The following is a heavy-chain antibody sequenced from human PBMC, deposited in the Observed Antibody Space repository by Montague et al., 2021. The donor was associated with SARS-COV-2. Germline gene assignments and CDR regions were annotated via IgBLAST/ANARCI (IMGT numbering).Heavy chain of an antibody. D-gene: IGHD3-16*02. J-gene: IGHJ4*02. CDR2: ITGSGGGT. V-gene: IGHV3-23*01. CDR1: GFTFSSYA. Sequence: SLRLSCAASGFTFSSYAMSWVRQAPGKGLEWVSSITGSGGGTDYAASVKGRFTISRDNSKNTLYLQMNSLRAEDAAIYYCAKEGDYVWGSYRSALDYWGQGTLVTVSS. CDR3: AKEGDYVWGSYRSALDY.